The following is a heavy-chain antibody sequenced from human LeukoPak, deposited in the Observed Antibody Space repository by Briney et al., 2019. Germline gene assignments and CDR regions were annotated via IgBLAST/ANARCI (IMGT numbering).Heavy chain of an antibody. V-gene: IGHV3-74*01. Sequence: GRSLRLSCAASGFTFSGYWMHWVRHAPGKGLVWVSRIKSDGKTNYADSVKGRFTISRDNAKNTVSLQMNSLRAEDTGVYYCARAPSEIGGYYPEYFRHWGQGTLVTVSS. CDR3: ARAPSEIGGYYPEYFRH. J-gene: IGHJ1*01. D-gene: IGHD3-22*01. CDR1: GFTFSGYW. CDR2: IKSDGKT.